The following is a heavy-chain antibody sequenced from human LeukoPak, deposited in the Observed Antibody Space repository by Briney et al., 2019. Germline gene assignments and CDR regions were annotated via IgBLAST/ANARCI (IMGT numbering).Heavy chain of an antibody. CDR3: FRYEENSGSFGDS. Sequence: GWSLRLSCAASGFTFYDSVFHWLRQAPGKGLDGLGLIKRKLFNSQTACVESVKGRFTIYKDDSKNIVFLAMKTLKTGDSSLFYLFRYEENSGSFGDSWGQGELVTVSS. J-gene: IGHJ5*01. D-gene: IGHD3-10*01. V-gene: IGHV3-73*01. CDR2: IKRKLFNSQT. CDR1: GFTFYDSV.